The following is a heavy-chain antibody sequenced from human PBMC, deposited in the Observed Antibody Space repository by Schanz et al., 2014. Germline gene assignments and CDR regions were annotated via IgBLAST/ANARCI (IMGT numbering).Heavy chain of an antibody. D-gene: IGHD6-13*01. CDR2: ICSSGNTI. CDR1: GFTFSSYA. Sequence: EVQLLESGGGLVQPGGSLRLSCAASGFTFSSYAMSWVRQAPGKGLEWVSYICSSGNTIYYADSVKGRFTISRDNAKNSQYLQMNSLRAEDSAVYYGAREQIMAAAGRVDYWGHGTLVTVSS. V-gene: IGHV3-48*03. J-gene: IGHJ4*01. CDR3: AREQIMAAAGRVDY.